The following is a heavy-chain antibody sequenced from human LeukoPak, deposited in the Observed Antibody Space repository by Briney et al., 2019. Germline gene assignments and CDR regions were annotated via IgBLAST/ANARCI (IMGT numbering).Heavy chain of an antibody. CDR1: GYTFTSYT. J-gene: IGHJ6*02. CDR2: INAGNGHT. Sequence: ASVKVSCKASGYTFTSYTMHWVRQAPGQRLEWMGWINAGNGHTKYSQKFQGRVTMTRNTSISTAYMELSSLRSEDTAVYYCARSSSWSLYYYYYYGMDVWGQGTTVTVSS. D-gene: IGHD6-13*01. CDR3: ARSSSWSLYYYYYYGMDV. V-gene: IGHV1-3*01.